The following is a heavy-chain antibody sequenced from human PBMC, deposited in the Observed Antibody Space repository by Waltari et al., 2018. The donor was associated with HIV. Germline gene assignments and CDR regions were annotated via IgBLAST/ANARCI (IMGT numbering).Heavy chain of an antibody. J-gene: IGHJ4*02. V-gene: IGHV3-30*18. D-gene: IGHD4-17*01. Sequence: QVKLVESGGAVVQPGRSLRLSCVAPGLAFSSYAMHWVRQAPGKGLEWGAVMSSDGNKRHYAGAVKGRFTISRDNSKDTLYLEMDSLRIEDTALYYCVNDFYGGNSRWDYFEHWGQGTLVTVSS. CDR3: VNDFYGGNSRWDYFEH. CDR2: MSSDGNKR. CDR1: GLAFSSYA.